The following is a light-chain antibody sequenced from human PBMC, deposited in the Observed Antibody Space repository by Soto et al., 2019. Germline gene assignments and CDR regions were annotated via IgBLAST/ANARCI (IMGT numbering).Light chain of an antibody. CDR1: QGINSW. CDR3: QQYNNYPLT. V-gene: IGKV1D-16*01. CDR2: AAS. Sequence: EIQMTQSPSSLSASVGDRITITCRASQGINSWLAWYQHKPEERPKSLIYAASSLQRGVPSRFSGSGSGTDFTLTISKLQPEDFGTYFRQQYNNYPLTFGGGTKVEIK. J-gene: IGKJ4*01.